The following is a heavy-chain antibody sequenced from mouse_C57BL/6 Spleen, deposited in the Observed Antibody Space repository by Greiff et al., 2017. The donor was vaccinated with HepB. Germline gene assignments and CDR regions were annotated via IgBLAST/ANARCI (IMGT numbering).Heavy chain of an antibody. CDR2: IDPANGNT. CDR3: ARAITTVVHWYFDV. CDR1: GFNIKNTY. D-gene: IGHD1-1*01. Sequence: EVKLVESVAELVRPGASVKLSCTASGFNIKNTYMHWVKQRPEQGLEWIGRIDPANGNTKYAPKFQGKATITADTSSNTAYLQLSSLTSEDTAIYYCARAITTVVHWYFDVWGTGTTVTVSS. V-gene: IGHV14-3*01. J-gene: IGHJ1*03.